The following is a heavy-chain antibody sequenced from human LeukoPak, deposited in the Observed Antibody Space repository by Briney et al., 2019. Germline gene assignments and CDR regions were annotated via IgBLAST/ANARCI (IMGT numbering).Heavy chain of an antibody. CDR1: TFTLSGYY. J-gene: IGHJ3*02. D-gene: IGHD4-17*01. Sequence: GGSLRLSCSASTFTLSGYYMSWIRQAPGKGLDWVSYISSSGRTIYYADSVKGRFTISRDNAKNSLYLQMNSLRVEDTAVYYCAKDRLTTVTTIGAFDIWGQGTMVTVSS. V-gene: IGHV3-11*01. CDR3: AKDRLTTVTTIGAFDI. CDR2: ISSSGRTI.